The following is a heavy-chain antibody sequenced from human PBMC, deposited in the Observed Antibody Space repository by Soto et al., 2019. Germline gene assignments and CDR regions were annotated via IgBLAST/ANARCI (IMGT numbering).Heavy chain of an antibody. D-gene: IGHD3-10*01. CDR1: GFTFSSYA. Sequence: EVQLLESGGGLVQPGGSLRLSCAASGFTFSSYAMSWVRQAPGKGLEWVSAISGSGGSTYYADSVKGRFTISRDNSKNTLYLQMNSLRAEDTAVYYCAKGGLLWFGELSYYYYGMDVWGQGTTVTVSS. J-gene: IGHJ6*02. CDR2: ISGSGGST. CDR3: AKGGLLWFGELSYYYYGMDV. V-gene: IGHV3-23*01.